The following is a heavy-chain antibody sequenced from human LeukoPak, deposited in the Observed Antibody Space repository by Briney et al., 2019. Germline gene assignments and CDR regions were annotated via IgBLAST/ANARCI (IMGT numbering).Heavy chain of an antibody. V-gene: IGHV3-48*01. CDR3: ARASYSSSWYSTPYNWFDP. CDR1: GFTFSSYS. D-gene: IGHD6-13*01. J-gene: IGHJ5*02. Sequence: GGSLRLSCAASGFTFSSYSMNWVRQAPGKGLEWVSYISSSSSTICYADSVKGRFTISRDNAKNSLYLQINSLRAEDTAVYYCARASYSSSWYSTPYNWFDPWGQGTLVTVSS. CDR2: ISSSSSTI.